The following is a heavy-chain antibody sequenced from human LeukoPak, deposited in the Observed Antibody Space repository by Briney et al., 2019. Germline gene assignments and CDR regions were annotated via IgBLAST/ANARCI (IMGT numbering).Heavy chain of an antibody. CDR3: ARISSGRPPPRLGNYYYYGMDV. V-gene: IGHV5-51*01. Sequence: GESLKISCKGSGYSFTSYWIGWVRQMPGKGLEWMGIIYPGDSDTRYSPSFQGQVTISADKSISTAYLQWSSLKASDTAMYYCARISSGRPPPRLGNYYYYGMDVWGQGTTVTVSS. CDR1: GYSFTSYW. J-gene: IGHJ6*02. D-gene: IGHD6-19*01. CDR2: IYPGDSDT.